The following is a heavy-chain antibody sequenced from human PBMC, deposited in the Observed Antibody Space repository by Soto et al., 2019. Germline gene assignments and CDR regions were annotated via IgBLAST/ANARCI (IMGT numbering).Heavy chain of an antibody. CDR2: IKSKTDGGTT. D-gene: IGHD5-12*01. Sequence: PGGSLRLSCAASGFTFSNAWMNWFRQAPGKGLEWVGRIKSKTDGGTTDYAAPVKGRFTISRDDSKNTLYLQMNSLKTEDTAVYYCTTDAESGDDYYYLDYWGQGTLVTVSS. V-gene: IGHV3-15*07. CDR3: TTDAESGDDYYYLDY. J-gene: IGHJ4*02. CDR1: GFTFSNAW.